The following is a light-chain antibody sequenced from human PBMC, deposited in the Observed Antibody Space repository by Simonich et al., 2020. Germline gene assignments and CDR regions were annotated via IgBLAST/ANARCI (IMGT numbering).Light chain of an antibody. CDR1: SSDVGGYNY. CDR3: SSYTSSSTWV. Sequence: QSALTQPASVSGSPGQSLTISCTGTSSDVGGYNYVSWYQQQPGKAPKLMIYDVSKRPSGVSNRFSGSKSGNTASLTISGLQAEEEADYYCSSYTSSSTWVFGGGTKLTVL. V-gene: IGLV2-14*01. CDR2: DVS. J-gene: IGLJ3*02.